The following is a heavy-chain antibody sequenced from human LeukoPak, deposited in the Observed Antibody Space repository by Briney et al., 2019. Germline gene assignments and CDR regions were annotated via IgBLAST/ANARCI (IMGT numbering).Heavy chain of an antibody. J-gene: IGHJ3*02. Sequence: GGSLRLSCAASGFTFSDYYMSWIRQAPGKGLEWVSYISTSSSTIYYADSVKGRFTISRDTAKNSLYLQMNSLRAEDTAVYYCARGLHYYDSGDYYYPDAFDIWGQGTMVTVSS. CDR2: ISTSSSTI. CDR1: GFTFSDYY. CDR3: ARGLHYYDSGDYYYPDAFDI. D-gene: IGHD3-22*01. V-gene: IGHV3-11*04.